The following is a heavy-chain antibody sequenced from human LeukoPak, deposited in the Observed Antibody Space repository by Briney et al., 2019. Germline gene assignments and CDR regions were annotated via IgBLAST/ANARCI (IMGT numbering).Heavy chain of an antibody. V-gene: IGHV4-61*02. Sequence: SETLSLTCTVSGGSISSGSYDWRWIRQPAGKGLEWIGRIYTSGSTNYNPSRKSRVTISVDTAKNQFSLELSSVTAADTAVYYCARGLYGDYGDYWGQGTLVTVS. J-gene: IGHJ4*02. CDR1: GGSISSGSYD. CDR3: ARGLYGDYGDY. CDR2: IYTSGST. D-gene: IGHD4-17*01.